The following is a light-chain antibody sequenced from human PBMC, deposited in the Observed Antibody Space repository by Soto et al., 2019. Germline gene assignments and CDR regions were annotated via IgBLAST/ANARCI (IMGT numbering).Light chain of an antibody. CDR3: MQSLHTPPT. CDR1: QSLLHSDGYNY. CDR2: LGS. J-gene: IGKJ4*01. Sequence: DIVMTQSPLPLPVTPGEPASISCRASQSLLHSDGYNYVDWYLQKPGQSPQLLIYLGSNRASGVPDRLSVSGSGTDFTLKISRVEAEDVGVYFCMQSLHTPPTFGGGTKVEIK. V-gene: IGKV2-28*01.